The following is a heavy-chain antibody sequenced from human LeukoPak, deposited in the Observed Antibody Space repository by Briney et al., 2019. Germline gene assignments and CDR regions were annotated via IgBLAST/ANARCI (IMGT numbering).Heavy chain of an antibody. CDR1: VGSFSGYY. V-gene: IGHV4-34*01. D-gene: IGHD1-26*01. CDR2: IHYSGST. J-gene: IGHJ3*02. Sequence: SETLSLTCAVYVGSFSGYYWSWIRQPPGKGLEWIGEIHYSGSTKYNPPLKSRVTISVDTSKNQFSLKLSSVTAADTAVYYCARSGSQGEAFDIWGQGTMVTVSS. CDR3: ARSGSQGEAFDI.